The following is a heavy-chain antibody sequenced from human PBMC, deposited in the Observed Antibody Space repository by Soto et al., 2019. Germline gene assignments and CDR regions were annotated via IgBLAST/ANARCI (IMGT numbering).Heavy chain of an antibody. CDR1: GGSISSNY. D-gene: IGHD6-13*01. Sequence: SETLSLTCTVSGGSISSNYWTWVRQPPGKGLEWIGYVYNSGSTNYNPSLKSRVTISEDTSKSQFSLKVNSMTAADTAVYYCARYRREAVAGYTLDNWGQGILVTVSS. J-gene: IGHJ4*02. CDR2: VYNSGST. V-gene: IGHV4-59*01. CDR3: ARYRREAVAGYTLDN.